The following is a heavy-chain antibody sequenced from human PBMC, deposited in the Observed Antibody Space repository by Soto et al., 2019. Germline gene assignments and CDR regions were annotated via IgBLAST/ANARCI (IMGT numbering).Heavy chain of an antibody. Sequence: SVKVTCKSSVYTFTSYYMHWVRQAPGQGLEWMGWINPNSGGTNYAQKFQGRVTMTRDTSISTAYMELSRLRSDDTAVYYCATQKTHYDILTGYSNWGQGTLVTVSS. CDR3: ATQKTHYDILTGYSN. V-gene: IGHV1-2*02. CDR2: INPNSGGT. CDR1: VYTFTSYY. D-gene: IGHD3-9*01. J-gene: IGHJ4*02.